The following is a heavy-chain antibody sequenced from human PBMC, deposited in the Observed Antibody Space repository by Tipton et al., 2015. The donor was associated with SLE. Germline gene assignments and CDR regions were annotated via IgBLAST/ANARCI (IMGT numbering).Heavy chain of an antibody. CDR2: IYYSGST. CDR1: GGSISSSSYY. Sequence: TLSLTCTVSGGSISSSSYYWGWIRQPPGKGLEWIGSIYYSGSTHHNPSPKSRVTISVDTAKNQFSLKLSSVTAADPAVYYCARPVDPPGYYYYHMDVWGKGTTVTVSS. J-gene: IGHJ6*03. CDR3: ARPVDPPGYYYYHMDV. V-gene: IGHV4-39*01.